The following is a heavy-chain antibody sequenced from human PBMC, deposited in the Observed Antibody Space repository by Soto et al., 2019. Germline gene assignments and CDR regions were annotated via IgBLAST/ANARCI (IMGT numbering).Heavy chain of an antibody. V-gene: IGHV4-59*01. CDR1: GGSISSYY. Sequence: SETLSLTCTVSGGSISSYYWSWIRQPPGKGLEWIGYIYYSGSTNYNPSLKSRVTISVDTSKNQFSLKLSSVTAADTAVYYCARAKPRLTPSGSYELDYWGQGTLVTVSS. CDR2: IYYSGST. CDR3: ARAKPRLTPSGSYELDY. J-gene: IGHJ4*02. D-gene: IGHD1-26*01.